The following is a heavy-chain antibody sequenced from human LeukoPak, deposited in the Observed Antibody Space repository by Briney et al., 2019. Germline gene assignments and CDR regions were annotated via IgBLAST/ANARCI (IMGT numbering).Heavy chain of an antibody. V-gene: IGHV5-51*01. CDR1: GYSFTSYW. J-gene: IGHJ4*02. D-gene: IGHD5-18*01. Sequence: TGESLKISCKASGYSFTSYWIGWVRQMPGKGLEWMGIIDPSDSETRYTPSFQGQVTISVDKSFTTADLQWNSLKASDTAMYYCARQTAMGRSGDYWGQGTLVTVSS. CDR3: ARQTAMGRSGDY. CDR2: IDPSDSET.